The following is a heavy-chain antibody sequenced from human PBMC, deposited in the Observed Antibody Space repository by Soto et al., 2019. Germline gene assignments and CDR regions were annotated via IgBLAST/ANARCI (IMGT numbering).Heavy chain of an antibody. V-gene: IGHV1-2*02. Sequence: GASVKVSCKASGYTFTGHYMHWVRQAPGHGLEWMGWINPNSGGTNYAQKFQGRVTMTRDTSISTAYMELSRLRSDDTAVYYCARTTYYDILTGYYKYPFDYWGQGTLVTVSS. CDR3: ARTTYYDILTGYYKYPFDY. J-gene: IGHJ4*02. D-gene: IGHD3-9*01. CDR1: GYTFTGHY. CDR2: INPNSGGT.